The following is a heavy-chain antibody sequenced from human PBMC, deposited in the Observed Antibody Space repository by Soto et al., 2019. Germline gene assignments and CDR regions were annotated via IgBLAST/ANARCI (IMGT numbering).Heavy chain of an antibody. CDR3: ARNSRGSCSVASCYWFAP. CDR1: GGSISSYY. J-gene: IGHJ5*02. CDR2: IYYSGST. D-gene: IGHD2-15*01. V-gene: IGHV4-59*01. Sequence: SETLSLTCTVSGGSISSYYWSWIRQPPGKGLDWIGYIYYSGSTNYNPSLKSRVTISVDPSKNQFSLKLSSVTATDTAVYYCARNSRGSCSVASCYWFAPWGQGTQVTVSS.